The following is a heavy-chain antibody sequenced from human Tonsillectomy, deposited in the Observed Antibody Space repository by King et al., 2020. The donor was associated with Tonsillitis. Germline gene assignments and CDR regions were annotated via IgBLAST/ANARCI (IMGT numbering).Heavy chain of an antibody. CDR3: ARRKLYPLLRGPPTQIYYYYGMDV. J-gene: IGHJ6*02. D-gene: IGHD2-2*01. CDR2: ISYDGSNK. Sequence: VQLVESGGGVVQPGRSLRLSCAASGFTFSSYGMHWVRQAPGKGLEWVAVISYDGSNKYYADSVKGRFTISRDNSKNTLYLQMNSLRAEDTAVYYCARRKLYPLLRGPPTQIYYYYGMDVWGQGTTVTVSS. CDR1: GFTFSSYG. V-gene: IGHV3-33*05.